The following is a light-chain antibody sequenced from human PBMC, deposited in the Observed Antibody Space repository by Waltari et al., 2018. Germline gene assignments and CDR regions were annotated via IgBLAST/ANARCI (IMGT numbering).Light chain of an antibody. CDR1: NIGTKS. Sequence: SSILTQPPPVSVAPGQTARVTCGGNNIGTKSVHWYQQKPGQAPVPVVSVDRDRPSGIPERFSGSTSGNTATLTISRVEVEDEADYYCQVWDSITVVFGGGTKLIVL. CDR3: QVWDSITVV. CDR2: VDR. V-gene: IGLV3-21*02. J-gene: IGLJ2*01.